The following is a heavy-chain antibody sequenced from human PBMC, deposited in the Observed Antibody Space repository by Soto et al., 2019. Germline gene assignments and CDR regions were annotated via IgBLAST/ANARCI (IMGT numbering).Heavy chain of an antibody. V-gene: IGHV3-48*01. Sequence: EVQLVESGGGLVQPGGSLRLSCAASGFSFSSYSMKWVRQAPGKGLEWLSYISSSSSSMFYAESVRGRFTISRDNARNSLYLQMNSLRVEDTAVYYCASDRGYGDLWGQGTLVTVSS. J-gene: IGHJ5*02. D-gene: IGHD4-17*01. CDR2: ISSSSSSM. CDR1: GFSFSSYS. CDR3: ASDRGYGDL.